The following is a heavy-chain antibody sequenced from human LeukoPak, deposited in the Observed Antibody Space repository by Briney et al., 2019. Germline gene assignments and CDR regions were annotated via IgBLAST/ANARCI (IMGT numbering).Heavy chain of an antibody. J-gene: IGHJ5*02. D-gene: IGHD3-3*01. Sequence: SETLSLTCTVSGGSISSYYWSWIRQPPGKGLEWIGYIYYSGGTNYNPSLKSRVTISVDTSKNQFSLKLSSVTAADTAVYYCARGDYDFWSGYYRSWFDPWGQGTLVTVSS. CDR1: GGSISSYY. CDR2: IYYSGGT. V-gene: IGHV4-59*01. CDR3: ARGDYDFWSGYYRSWFDP.